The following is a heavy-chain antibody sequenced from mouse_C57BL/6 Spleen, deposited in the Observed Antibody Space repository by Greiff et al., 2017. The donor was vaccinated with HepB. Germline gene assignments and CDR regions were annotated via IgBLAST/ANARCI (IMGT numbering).Heavy chain of an antibody. D-gene: IGHD3-2*02. V-gene: IGHV1-4*01. Sequence: VKLMESGAELARPGASVKMSCKASGYTFTSYTMHWVKQRPGQGLEWIGYINPSSGYTKYNQKFKDKATLTADKSSSTAYMQRSSLTSEDSAVYYCARRDSSGSGLAYWGQGTLVTVSA. CDR3: ARRDSSGSGLAY. CDR2: INPSSGYT. J-gene: IGHJ3*01. CDR1: GYTFTSYT.